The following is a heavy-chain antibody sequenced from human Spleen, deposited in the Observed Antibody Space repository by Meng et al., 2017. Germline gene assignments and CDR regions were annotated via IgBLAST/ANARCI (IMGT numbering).Heavy chain of an antibody. CDR3: ARRRGGNSALDC. J-gene: IGHJ4*02. D-gene: IGHD4-23*01. CDR1: GGPNSSSIYS. Sequence: QRPVQESGPELVKSAETLSLTCTVSGGPNSSSIYSWGWIRQPPGKGLEWIGSIYYSGSTYYNPSLKSRVTISVDTSKNQFSLKVTSVTAADTAVYYCARRRGGNSALDCWGQGTLVTVSS. V-gene: IGHV4-39*07. CDR2: IYYSGST.